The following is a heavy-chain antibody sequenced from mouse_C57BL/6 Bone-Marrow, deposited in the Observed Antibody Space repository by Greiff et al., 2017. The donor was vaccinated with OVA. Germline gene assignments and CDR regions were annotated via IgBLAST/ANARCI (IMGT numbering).Heavy chain of an antibody. Sequence: VQLQQSGAELVKPGASVKMSCKASGYTFTSYWITWVKQRPGQGLEWIGDIYPGSGSTNYNEKFKSKATLTVDTSSSTAYMQLSSLTSEDSAVYYCARHLYYYGSSSFDDWGKGTTLTVSS. J-gene: IGHJ2*01. CDR1: GYTFTSYW. V-gene: IGHV1-55*01. CDR3: ARHLYYYGSSSFDD. D-gene: IGHD1-1*01. CDR2: IYPGSGST.